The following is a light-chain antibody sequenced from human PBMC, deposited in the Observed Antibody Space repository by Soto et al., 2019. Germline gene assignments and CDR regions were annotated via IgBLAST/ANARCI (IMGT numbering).Light chain of an antibody. CDR2: DVT. Sequence: SVLTQASSGSGSPGQSITISCTGTSSDVGGYNFVSWYQQHPDKAPKLMIYDVTNRPSGVSNRFSGSKSGNTASLTISGLQAEDEADYYCSSYTSISTYVFGTGTKVTVL. CDR3: SSYTSISTYV. V-gene: IGLV2-14*01. J-gene: IGLJ1*01. CDR1: SSDVGGYNF.